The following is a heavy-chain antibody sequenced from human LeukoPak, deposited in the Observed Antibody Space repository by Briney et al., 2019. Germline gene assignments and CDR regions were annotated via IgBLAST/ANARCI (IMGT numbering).Heavy chain of an antibody. CDR2: ISYDGSNK. CDR3: ARDFWMGY. D-gene: IGHD3-3*01. V-gene: IGHV3-30*04. Sequence: GGSLRLSCAASGFTLSSYAMHWVRQAPGKGLEWVAVISYDGSNKYYADSVKGRFTISRDNSKNTLYLQMNSLRAEDTAVYYCARDFWMGYWGQGTLVTVSS. CDR1: GFTLSSYA. J-gene: IGHJ4*02.